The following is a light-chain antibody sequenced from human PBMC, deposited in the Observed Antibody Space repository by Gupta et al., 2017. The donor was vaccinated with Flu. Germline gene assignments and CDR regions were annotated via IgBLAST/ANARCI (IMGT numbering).Light chain of an antibody. CDR1: RTAGRFYKY. Sequence: QPPLTPPRPVPGSPGPSITISCTGTRTAGRFYKYVSWYQHHPDNAPKLILYDVSPRPAGVPGRFSGSKSGSTASLTISGLQAEDEADYYCCSSGATDNVLFGRGTKLTVL. J-gene: IGLJ2*01. CDR2: DVS. V-gene: IGLV2-11*01. CDR3: CSSGATDNVL.